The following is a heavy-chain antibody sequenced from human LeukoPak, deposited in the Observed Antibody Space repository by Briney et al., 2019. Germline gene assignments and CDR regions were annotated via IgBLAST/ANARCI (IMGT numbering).Heavy chain of an antibody. CDR3: ARDSGWYSSSWYWSEGRKDFQH. CDR2: ISGYNGNT. CDR1: GYTFTSYG. D-gene: IGHD6-13*01. J-gene: IGHJ1*01. Sequence: GASVKVSCKASGYTFTSYGISWVRQAPGQGLEWMGWISGYNGNTNYAQNLQGRVTMTTDTSTSTVYMELRSLRSDDTAVYYCARDSGWYSSSWYWSEGRKDFQHWGQGTLVTVSS. V-gene: IGHV1-18*01.